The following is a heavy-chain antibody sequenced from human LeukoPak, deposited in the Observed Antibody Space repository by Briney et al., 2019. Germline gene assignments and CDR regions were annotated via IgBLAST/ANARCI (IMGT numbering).Heavy chain of an antibody. CDR3: ARAYSGYDYYDY. J-gene: IGHJ4*02. CDR2: ISSTGVYI. V-gene: IGHV3-21*01. Sequence: PGGSLRLSCAASGFTFSSYSVNWVRQAPGKGLEWVSSISSTGVYIHYGDSVKGRFIISRDNAKNSLYLQMNSLRAEDTAVYYCARAYSGYDYYDYWGQGTLVTVSS. CDR1: GFTFSSYS. D-gene: IGHD5-12*01.